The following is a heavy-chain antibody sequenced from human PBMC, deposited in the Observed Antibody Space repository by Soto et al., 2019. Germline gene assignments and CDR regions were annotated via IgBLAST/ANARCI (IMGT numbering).Heavy chain of an antibody. CDR1: GYTFTSYA. CDR2: INAGNGNT. Sequence: ASVKVSCKASGYTFTSYAMHWVRQAPGQRLEWMGWINAGNGNTKYSQKFQGRVTITRDTSASTAYMELSSLRSGDTAVYYCARGTKRQYQLLAYWGQGTLVTVS. CDR3: ARGTKRQYQLLAY. D-gene: IGHD2-2*01. J-gene: IGHJ4*02. V-gene: IGHV1-3*01.